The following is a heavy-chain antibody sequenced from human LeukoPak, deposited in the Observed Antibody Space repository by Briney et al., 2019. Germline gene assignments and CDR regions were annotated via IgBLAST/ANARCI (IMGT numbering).Heavy chain of an antibody. V-gene: IGHV1-18*01. Sequence: GASVKVSCKASGYTFTSYGICWVRQAPGQGLEWMGWISAYNGNTNYAQKLQGRVTMTTDTSTSTAYMELRSLRSDDTAVYYCARDSYYYGSGSYYKARHAFDIWGQGTMVTVSS. D-gene: IGHD3-10*01. CDR1: GYTFTSYG. CDR3: ARDSYYYGSGSYYKARHAFDI. CDR2: ISAYNGNT. J-gene: IGHJ3*02.